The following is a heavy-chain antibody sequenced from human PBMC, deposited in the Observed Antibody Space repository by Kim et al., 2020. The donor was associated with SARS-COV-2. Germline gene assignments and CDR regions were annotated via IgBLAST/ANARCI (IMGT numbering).Heavy chain of an antibody. D-gene: IGHD5-18*01. CDR2: ISSNGGST. CDR1: GFTFSSYA. CDR3: ARGPVGTYSYGLTRGGDY. V-gene: IGHV3-64*01. J-gene: IGHJ4*02. Sequence: GGSLRLSCAASGFTFSSYAMHWVRQAPGKGLEYVSAISSNGGSTYYANSVKGRFTISRDNSKNTLYLQMGSLRAEDMAVYYCARGPVGTYSYGLTRGGDYWGQGTLVSASS.